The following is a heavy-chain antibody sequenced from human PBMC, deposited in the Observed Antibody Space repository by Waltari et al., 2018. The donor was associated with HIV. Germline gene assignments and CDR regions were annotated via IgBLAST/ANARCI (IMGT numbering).Heavy chain of an antibody. J-gene: IGHJ3*02. CDR3: ARDQDYYDSSGYTSYAFDI. D-gene: IGHD3-22*01. CDR1: ASSISRNYY. CDR2: IYRSGTT. V-gene: IGHV4-38-2*02. Sequence: QVLLQESGPRLVKSSETPSLTCTVSASSISRNYYWGWIRWAPGKGLEGIGSIYRSGTTYYKPSFKTRVTISVNMSKNQYSLKLSSLTAADTAMYYCARDQDYYDSSGYTSYAFDIWGRGTMIIVSS.